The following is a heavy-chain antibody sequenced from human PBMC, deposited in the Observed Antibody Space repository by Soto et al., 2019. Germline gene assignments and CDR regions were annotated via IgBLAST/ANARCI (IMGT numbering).Heavy chain of an antibody. J-gene: IGHJ4*02. D-gene: IGHD3-10*01. CDR1: GVNGGHHY. CDR2: NYSTGTT. Sequence: VQLVGAGGGLIQPGGSPEPSCGASGVNGGHHYMRLVPPAPGKGLEWVSLNYSTGTTKYADSVKGRFTVSRDNAKNTLYLQMNSLRAEDTAVYYCAKDGRGSGSHYNSFGYWGQGTLVTVSS. V-gene: IGHV3-53*01. CDR3: AKDGRGSGSHYNSFGY.